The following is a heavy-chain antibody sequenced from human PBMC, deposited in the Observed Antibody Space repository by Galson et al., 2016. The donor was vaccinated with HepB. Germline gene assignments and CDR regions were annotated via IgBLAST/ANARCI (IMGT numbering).Heavy chain of an antibody. V-gene: IGHV3-53*04. J-gene: IGHJ2*01. CDR1: GFTVSSNY. Sequence: SLRLSCAASGFTVSSNYMNWVRQAPGKGLEWVSVIYSGGSTYYADSVKGRFTISRHNSKNTVYHQMNSLRAEDTAVYYCARDQEGHSNSSGHWYFDLWGRGTLVTVSS. CDR2: IYSGGST. D-gene: IGHD6-6*01. CDR3: ARDQEGHSNSSGHWYFDL.